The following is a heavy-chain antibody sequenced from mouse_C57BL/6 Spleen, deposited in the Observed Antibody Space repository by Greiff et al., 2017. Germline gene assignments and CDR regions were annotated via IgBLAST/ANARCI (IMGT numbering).Heavy chain of an antibody. V-gene: IGHV3-6*01. J-gene: IGHJ2*01. CDR1: GYSITSGYY. Sequence: EVQLVESGPGLVKPSQSLSLTCSVTGYSITSGYYWNWIRQFPGNKLEWMGYISYDGSNNYNPSLKNRISITRDTSKNQFFLKLNSVTTEDTATYYCARGDYGYDYFDYWGQGTTLTVSS. CDR2: ISYDGSN. D-gene: IGHD2-2*01. CDR3: ARGDYGYDYFDY.